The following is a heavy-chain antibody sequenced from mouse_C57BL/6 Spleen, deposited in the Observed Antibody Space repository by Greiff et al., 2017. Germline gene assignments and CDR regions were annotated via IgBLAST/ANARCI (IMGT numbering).Heavy chain of an antibody. Sequence: EVNVVESGGGLVKPGGSLKLSCAASGFTFSSYAMSWVRQTPEKRLEWVATISDGGSYTYYPDNVKGRFTISRDNAKNNLYLQMSHLKSEDTAMYYCARGDYEYYFDYWGQGTTLTVSS. CDR2: ISDGGSYT. J-gene: IGHJ2*01. V-gene: IGHV5-4*03. CDR3: ARGDYEYYFDY. D-gene: IGHD1-1*01. CDR1: GFTFSSYA.